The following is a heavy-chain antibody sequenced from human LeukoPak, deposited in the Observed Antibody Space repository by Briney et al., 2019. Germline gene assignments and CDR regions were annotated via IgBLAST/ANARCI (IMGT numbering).Heavy chain of an antibody. CDR1: GGSISSYY. CDR2: IYSSGST. V-gene: IGHV4-4*07. CDR3: ARAPTREGGGALFDY. Sequence: SETLSLTCTVSGGSISSYYWRWIRQPAGKGLEWIGRIYSSGSTNYNPSLKSRVTMSVDTSKNQFSLNLSSVTAADTAVYYCARAPTREGGGALFDYWGQGTLVTVSS. D-gene: IGHD3-16*01. J-gene: IGHJ4*02.